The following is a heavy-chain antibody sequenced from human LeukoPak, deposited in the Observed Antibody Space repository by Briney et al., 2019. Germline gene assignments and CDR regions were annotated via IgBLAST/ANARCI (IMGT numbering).Heavy chain of an antibody. CDR3: ARARSTMIVVGDAFDI. D-gene: IGHD3-22*01. J-gene: IGHJ3*02. CDR2: ISAYNGNT. CDR1: GGTFSSYA. Sequence: ASVKVSCKASGGTFSSYAISWVRQAPGQGLEWMGWISAYNGNTNYAQKLQGRVTMTTDTSTSTAYMELRSLRSDDTAVYYCARARSTMIVVGDAFDIWGQGTMVTVSS. V-gene: IGHV1-18*01.